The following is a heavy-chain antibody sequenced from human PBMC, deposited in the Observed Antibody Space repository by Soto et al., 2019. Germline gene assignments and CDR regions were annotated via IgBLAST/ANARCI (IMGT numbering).Heavy chain of an antibody. CDR2: ISDDGSNK. CDR1: GFAFGMYG. Sequence: QVHLVESGGGVVQPGGSLRLSCAAAGFAFGMYGMHWARQAPGKGLEWVAVISDDGSNKYYADSVKGRFTISSDNSKNTLYLQMNSLTAEATAVYYCAKDYVLEWLRYYYGMAVWGQGNTVTVPS. CDR3: AKDYVLEWLRYYYGMAV. J-gene: IGHJ6*02. D-gene: IGHD3-3*01. V-gene: IGHV3-30*18.